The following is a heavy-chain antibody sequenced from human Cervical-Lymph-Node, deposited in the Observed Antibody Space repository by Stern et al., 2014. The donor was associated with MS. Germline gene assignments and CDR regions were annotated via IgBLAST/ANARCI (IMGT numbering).Heavy chain of an antibody. CDR3: ARDQGASGTYYAAY. J-gene: IGHJ4*02. V-gene: IGHV3-23*01. CDR1: GFTFSSSD. Sequence: EVQLLESGGGLVQPGGSLRLSCAVSGFTFSSSDMSWVRQAPGKVLEWVSAIRGSGGSTYYADSMEGRFTISRDNSKTTLVLQMNSLRVEDTAVYYCARDQGASGTYYAAYWGQGTLVTVSS. D-gene: IGHD1-26*01. CDR2: IRGSGGST.